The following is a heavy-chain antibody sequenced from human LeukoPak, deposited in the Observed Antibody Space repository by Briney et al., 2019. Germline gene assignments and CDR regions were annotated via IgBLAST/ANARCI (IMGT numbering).Heavy chain of an antibody. CDR3: ARDGGTDAFDI. V-gene: IGHV3-20*04. J-gene: IGHJ3*02. Sequence: GGSLRLSCAASGFTFDDYGLSWVRQAPRPGREGVSTIDWNGGSTGYADSVKGRFTLSSDNAKNSLYLQMNSLRAEDTALYYCARDGGTDAFDIWGQGTMVTVSS. D-gene: IGHD2-15*01. CDR1: GFTFDDYG. CDR2: IDWNGGST.